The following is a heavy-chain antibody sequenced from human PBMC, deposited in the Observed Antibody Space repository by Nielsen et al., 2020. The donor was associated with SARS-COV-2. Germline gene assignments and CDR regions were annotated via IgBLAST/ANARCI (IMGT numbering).Heavy chain of an antibody. V-gene: IGHV3-23*03. D-gene: IGHD5-18*01. CDR2: IYSGGSST. J-gene: IGHJ4*02. CDR1: GFTFSSYA. CDR3: ARILVDTAMGPPDY. Sequence: GESLKISCAASGFTFSSYAMSWVRQAPGKGLEWVSVIYSGGSSTYYADSVKGRFTISRDNSKNTLYLQMNSLRAEDTAVYYCARILVDTAMGPPDYWGQGTLVTVSS.